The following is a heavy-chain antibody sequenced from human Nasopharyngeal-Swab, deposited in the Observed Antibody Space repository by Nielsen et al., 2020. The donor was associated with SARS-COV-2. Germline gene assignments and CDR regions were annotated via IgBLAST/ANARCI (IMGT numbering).Heavy chain of an antibody. V-gene: IGHV4-59*12. CDR3: AQTTYSGYFDY. D-gene: IGHD2-15*01. CDR1: GGSIGSYY. CDR2: IYYSGST. J-gene: IGHJ4*02. Sequence: GSLRLSCTVSGGSIGSYYWSWIRQPPGKGLEWIGYIYYSGSTNYNPSLKSRVTISVDKSKNQFSLKLSSVTAADTAVYYCAQTTYSGYFDYWGQGALVTVSS.